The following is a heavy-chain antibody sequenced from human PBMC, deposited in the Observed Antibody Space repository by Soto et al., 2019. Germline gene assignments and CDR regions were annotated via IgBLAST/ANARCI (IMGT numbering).Heavy chain of an antibody. CDR1: GFTVSDNY. D-gene: IGHD6-19*01. CDR3: ARTAYSSSDDY. Sequence: EVQLVESGGGLVQPGGSLRLSCAMSGFTVSDNYMSWVRQAPGKGLEWVSVIYSGGSTYYADSVKARFTISRDNSRNMVYLQMNSLRAEDTAVYYCARTAYSSSDDYWGQGTLVTVSS. CDR2: IYSGGST. V-gene: IGHV3-66*01. J-gene: IGHJ4*02.